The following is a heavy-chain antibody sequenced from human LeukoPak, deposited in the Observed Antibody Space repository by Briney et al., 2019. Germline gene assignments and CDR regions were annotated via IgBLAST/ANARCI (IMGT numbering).Heavy chain of an antibody. CDR2: IIPIFGIA. Sequence: SVKVSCKASGDTFSSYAISWVRQAPGQGLEWMGRIIPIFGIANYAQKFQGRVTITADNSTSTHYMELRRMRSEETAVYYCARGLPQPPVNMWFDPWGQGTLVTVHS. J-gene: IGHJ5*02. CDR3: ARGLPQPPVNMWFDP. V-gene: IGHV1-69*04. CDR1: GDTFSSYA. D-gene: IGHD6-13*01.